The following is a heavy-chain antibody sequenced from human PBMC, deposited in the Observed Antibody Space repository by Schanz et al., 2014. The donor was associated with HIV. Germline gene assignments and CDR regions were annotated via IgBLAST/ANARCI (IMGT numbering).Heavy chain of an antibody. CDR3: ARAPPREQWLIGYYGMDV. D-gene: IGHD6-19*01. CDR2: INPNRGGT. J-gene: IGHJ6*02. Sequence: QVQLVQSGAEVKKPGASVKVSCKASGYSFTGFFLHWVRQAPGQGLEWMGWINPNRGGTNYAQKYLGRVTMTRDTSISTASIELSSLTSDDTAVYYCARAPPREQWLIGYYGMDVWGQGTTVTVSS. CDR1: GYSFTGFF. V-gene: IGHV1-2*02.